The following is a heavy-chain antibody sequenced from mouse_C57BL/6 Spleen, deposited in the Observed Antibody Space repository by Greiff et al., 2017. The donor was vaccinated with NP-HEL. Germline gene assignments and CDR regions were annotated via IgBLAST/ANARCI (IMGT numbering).Heavy chain of an antibody. CDR1: GYTFTDYY. D-gene: IGHD1-1*01. J-gene: IGHJ2*01. CDR3: ARRYYCSSYQYYFDY. Sequence: EVQLVESGPVLVKPGASVKMSCKASGYTFTDYYMNWVKQSHGKSLEWIGVINPYNGGTSYNQKFKGKATLTVDKSSSTAYMELNSLTSEDSAVYYCARRYYCSSYQYYFDYWGQGTTLTVSS. V-gene: IGHV1-19*01. CDR2: INPYNGGT.